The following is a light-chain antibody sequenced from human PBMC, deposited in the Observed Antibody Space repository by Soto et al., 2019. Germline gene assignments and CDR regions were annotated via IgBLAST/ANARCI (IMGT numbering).Light chain of an antibody. V-gene: IGKV3-20*01. CDR3: QEYDNFPCT. CDR2: STS. CDR1: QSLSSDD. J-gene: IGKJ2*02. Sequence: EFVLTQSPGTLSLSPGERATISCRASQSLSSDDFAWYQQKSGQPPRLLIYSTSRRTSGIPDRFSASGSGTDSTLTISSLEPEDVAVYYCQEYDNFPCTFGRGTKLDIK.